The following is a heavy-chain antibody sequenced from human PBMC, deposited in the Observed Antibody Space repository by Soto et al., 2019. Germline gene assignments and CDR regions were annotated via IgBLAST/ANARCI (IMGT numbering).Heavy chain of an antibody. CDR3: ARGWTTRGGHYYYYMDV. CDR2: INHSGST. Sequence: SETLSLTCAVYGGSFSGYYWSWIRQPPGKGLEWIGEINHSGSTNYNPSLKSRVTISVDTSKNQFSLKLSSVTAADTAVYYCARGWTTRGGHYYYYMDVWGKGTTVTVSS. J-gene: IGHJ6*03. V-gene: IGHV4-34*01. CDR1: GGSFSGYY. D-gene: IGHD3-16*01.